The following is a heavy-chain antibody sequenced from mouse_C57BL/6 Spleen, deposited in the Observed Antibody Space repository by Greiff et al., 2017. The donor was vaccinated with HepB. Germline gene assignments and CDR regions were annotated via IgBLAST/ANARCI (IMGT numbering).Heavy chain of an antibody. V-gene: IGHV1-7*01. CDR1: GYTFTSYW. CDR2: INPSSGYT. D-gene: IGHD2-12*01. CDR3: ANRYDVGGAWFAY. J-gene: IGHJ3*01. Sequence: QVQLQQSGAELAKPGASVKLSCKASGYTFTSYWMHWVKQRPGQGLEWIGYINPSSGYTKYNQKFKDKATLTADKSSSTAYMQLSSLTYEDSAVYYCANRYDVGGAWFAYWGQGTLVTVSA.